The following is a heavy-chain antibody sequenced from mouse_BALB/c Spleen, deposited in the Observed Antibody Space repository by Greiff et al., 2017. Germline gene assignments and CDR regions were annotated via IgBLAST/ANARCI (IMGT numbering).Heavy chain of an antibody. CDR2: IYPYNGGT. CDR1: GYTFTDYN. J-gene: IGHJ2*01. V-gene: IGHV1S29*02. Sequence: VQLQQSGPELVKPGASVKISCKASGYTFTDYNMHWVKQSHGKSLEWIGYIYPYNGGTGYNQKFKSKATLTVDNSSSTAYMELRSLTSEDTAVYYCARGATSGYWGQGTTLTVSS. D-gene: IGHD3-1*01. CDR3: ARGATSGY.